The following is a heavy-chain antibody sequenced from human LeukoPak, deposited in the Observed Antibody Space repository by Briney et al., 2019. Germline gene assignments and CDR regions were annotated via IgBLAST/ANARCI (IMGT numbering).Heavy chain of an antibody. V-gene: IGHV3-20*04. J-gene: IGHJ5*02. CDR3: ARYIFWRGPRGGAS. D-gene: IGHD3-3*01. CDR1: GFTFSDYY. CDR2: INWNGGST. Sequence: GGSLRLSCAASGFTFSDYYMSWVRQAPEKGLEWVSSINWNGGSTAYVDSVKGRFTISRDNAKNSLYLQMNSLRAEDTALYYCARYIFWRGPRGGASWGQGTRVPVPS.